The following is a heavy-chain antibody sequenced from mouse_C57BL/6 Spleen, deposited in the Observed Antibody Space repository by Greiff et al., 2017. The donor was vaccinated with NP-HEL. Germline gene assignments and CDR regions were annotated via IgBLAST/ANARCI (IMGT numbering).Heavy chain of an antibody. V-gene: IGHV1-52*01. D-gene: IGHD1-1*01. CDR2: IDPSDSET. J-gene: IGHJ4*01. CDR3: ARGDYYGSSYAMDY. Sequence: QVQLQQPGAELVRPGSSVKLSCKASGYTFTSYWMHWVKQRPIQGLEWIGNIDPSDSETPYNQKFKDKATLTVDKSSSTAYMQLSSLTSEDSAVYYCARGDYYGSSYAMDYWGQGTSVTVSS. CDR1: GYTFTSYW.